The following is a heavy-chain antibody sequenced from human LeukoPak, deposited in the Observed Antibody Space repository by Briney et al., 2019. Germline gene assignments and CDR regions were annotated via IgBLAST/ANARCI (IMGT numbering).Heavy chain of an antibody. Sequence: ASVKVSCKASGYTFTGPYIHWMRQAPGQGLEWMGWINPNSGGTKYAQKFQGRVTMTRDTSTSTAYMELSGLRPDDTAAYYRARVEYCTRGVCINYDLWGQGTLVAVSS. CDR1: GYTFTGPY. CDR2: INPNSGGT. V-gene: IGHV1-2*02. D-gene: IGHD2-8*01. J-gene: IGHJ4*02. CDR3: ARVEYCTRGVCINYDL.